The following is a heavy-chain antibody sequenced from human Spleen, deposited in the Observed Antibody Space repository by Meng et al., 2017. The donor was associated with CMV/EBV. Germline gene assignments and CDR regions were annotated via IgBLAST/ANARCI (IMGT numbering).Heavy chain of an antibody. CDR3: AKDRLQVYSSGWNALDI. D-gene: IGHD6-19*01. J-gene: IGHJ3*02. CDR2: ISSAGSST. V-gene: IGHV3-23*03. CDR1: GFTFSSYA. Sequence: GGSLRLSCAASGFTFSSYAMSWVRQAPGKGLEWVSVISSAGSSTYYADSVKGRFTISRDNSKNTLYLQMNSLRAEDTAVYYCAKDRLQVYSSGWNALDIWGQGTMVTVSS.